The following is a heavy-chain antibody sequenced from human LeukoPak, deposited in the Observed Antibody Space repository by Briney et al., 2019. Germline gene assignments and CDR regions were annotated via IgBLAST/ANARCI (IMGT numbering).Heavy chain of an antibody. Sequence: GASVKVSCKASGYTFTGYYMHWMRQAPGQGLEWMGWINPNSGDTNYAQKFQGRVTMTRDTSISTAYMELSRLRSDDTAVYYCARGGQPLLPDYWGQGTLVTVSS. J-gene: IGHJ4*02. CDR2: INPNSGDT. V-gene: IGHV1-2*02. CDR1: GYTFTGYY. CDR3: ARGGQPLLPDY. D-gene: IGHD2-21*02.